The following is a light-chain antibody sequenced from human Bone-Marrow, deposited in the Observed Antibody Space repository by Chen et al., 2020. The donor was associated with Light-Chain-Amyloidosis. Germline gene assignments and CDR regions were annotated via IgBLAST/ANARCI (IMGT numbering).Light chain of an antibody. CDR3: QQYHSYAYT. J-gene: IGKJ2*01. Sequence: DIQMTQSPSTLSASVGDRVTITCRASPSISSWLAWYLQKPGKAPKLLIYKSSSLESGVPSRFSGSGSGTEFTLTISCLQPYDFATFYCQQYHSYAYTFGQGTQLAIK. CDR2: KSS. CDR1: PSISSW. V-gene: IGKV1-5*03.